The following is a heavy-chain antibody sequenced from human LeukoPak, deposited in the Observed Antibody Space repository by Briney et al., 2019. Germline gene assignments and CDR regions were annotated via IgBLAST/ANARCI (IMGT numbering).Heavy chain of an antibody. Sequence: SETLSLTCTVSGGSISSGDYYWSWIRQPPGKGLEWIGYIYYSGSTYYNPSLKGRVTISVDTSKNQFSLQLNSVTPEDTAVYYCVRLVGGDIDYWGQGTLVTVSS. CDR2: IYYSGST. J-gene: IGHJ4*02. V-gene: IGHV4-30-4*01. CDR3: VRLVGGDIDY. CDR1: GGSISSGDYY. D-gene: IGHD5-12*01.